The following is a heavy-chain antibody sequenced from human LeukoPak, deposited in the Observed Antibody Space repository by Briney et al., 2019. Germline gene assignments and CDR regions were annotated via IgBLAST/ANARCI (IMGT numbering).Heavy chain of an antibody. J-gene: IGHJ1*01. CDR3: ARVIAVAGDLEYFQR. D-gene: IGHD6-13*01. V-gene: IGHV4-30-4*01. Sequence: SETLSLTCTVSGGSINSGDYYWSWIRQPPGTGLEWIGYIYHSGSTYYNPSLKSRVTVSVDTSKNQFSLKLSSVTAADTAVYYCARVIAVAGDLEYFQRWGQGTLVTVSS. CDR1: GGSINSGDYY. CDR2: IYHSGST.